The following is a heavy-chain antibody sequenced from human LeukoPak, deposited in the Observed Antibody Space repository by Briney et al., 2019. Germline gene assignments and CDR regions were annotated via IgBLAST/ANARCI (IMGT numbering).Heavy chain of an antibody. D-gene: IGHD3-10*01. CDR1: GGSISSSSYY. Sequence: PSETLSLTCTVSGGSISSSSYYWGWIRQPPGKGLEWIGSIYYSGSTYYNPSLKSRVTISVDTSKNQFSLKLSSVTAADTAVYYCARHPLRGDMAYYYYYMDVWGKGTTVTVSS. CDR3: ARHPLRGDMAYYYYYMDV. J-gene: IGHJ6*03. V-gene: IGHV4-39*01. CDR2: IYYSGST.